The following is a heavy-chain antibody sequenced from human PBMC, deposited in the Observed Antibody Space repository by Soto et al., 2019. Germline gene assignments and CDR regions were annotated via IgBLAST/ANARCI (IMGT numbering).Heavy chain of an antibody. J-gene: IGHJ2*01. CDR1: GGSISSSSYY. V-gene: IGHV4-39*01. CDR3: ARHVYGIWDPYWYFDL. Sequence: SETLSLTCTVSGGSISSSSYYWGWIRQPPGKGLEWIGSIYYSGSTYYNPSLKSRVTISVDTSKNQFSLKLSSVTAADTAVYYCARHVYGIWDPYWYFDLWGRGTLVTVSS. D-gene: IGHD3-10*01. CDR2: IYYSGST.